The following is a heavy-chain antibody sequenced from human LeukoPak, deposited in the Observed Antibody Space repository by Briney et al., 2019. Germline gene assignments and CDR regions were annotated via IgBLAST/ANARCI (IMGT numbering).Heavy chain of an antibody. CDR1: GGSISSYY. CDR2: IYYSGSA. CDR3: AREYGSGPYTFGY. D-gene: IGHD3-10*01. Sequence: SETLSLTCTVSGGSISSYYWSWLRQPPGKGLEWIGYIYYSGSANYNPSLKSRVTISVDTSKNQFSLKLSSVTAADTAVYYCAREYGSGPYTFGYWGQGTLVTVSS. V-gene: IGHV4-59*01. J-gene: IGHJ4*02.